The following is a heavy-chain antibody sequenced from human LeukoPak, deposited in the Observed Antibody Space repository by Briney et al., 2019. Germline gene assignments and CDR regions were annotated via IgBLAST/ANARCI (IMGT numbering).Heavy chain of an antibody. J-gene: IGHJ4*02. Sequence: PGGSLSLSCAASGFTFSSYSMNWVRQAPGKGLEWVSSSSSSSYIYYADSVKGRFTISRDTAKNSLYLQMNSLKAEDTAVYYCARVYSVGLYYFDYWGQGTLVTVSS. CDR1: GFTFSSYS. CDR3: ARVYSVGLYYFDY. D-gene: IGHD3/OR15-3a*01. CDR2: SSSSSYI. V-gene: IGHV3-21*01.